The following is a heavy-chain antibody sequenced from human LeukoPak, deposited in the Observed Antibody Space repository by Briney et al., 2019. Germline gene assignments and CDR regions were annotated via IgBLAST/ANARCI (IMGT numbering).Heavy chain of an antibody. J-gene: IGHJ5*02. V-gene: IGHV4-61*02. D-gene: IGHD6-19*01. CDR3: ARAGLGYSSGWYLWFDP. CDR2: IYSSGST. CDR1: GGSISSGSYY. Sequence: SETLSLTCTVAGGSISSGSYYWSWIRQPAGNGLEWIGRIYSSGSTNYNPSLKSRVTISVDTSKNQFSLKLSSVTAADTAVYYCARAGLGYSSGWYLWFDPWGQGTLVTVSS.